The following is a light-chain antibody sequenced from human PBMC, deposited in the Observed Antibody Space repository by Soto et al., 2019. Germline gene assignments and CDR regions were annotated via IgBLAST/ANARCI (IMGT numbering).Light chain of an antibody. Sequence: QSVLTQPPSASGSPGQSVTLSCTGTSSDVGGYNYVSWYQQHPGKAPKLMIFEVSKRPSGVPYRFSGPKSGDTASLTVSGLQAEDEADYYCSSYAGSNNYVFGAGTRSPS. CDR1: SSDVGGYNY. V-gene: IGLV2-8*01. J-gene: IGLJ1*01. CDR2: EVS. CDR3: SSYAGSNNYV.